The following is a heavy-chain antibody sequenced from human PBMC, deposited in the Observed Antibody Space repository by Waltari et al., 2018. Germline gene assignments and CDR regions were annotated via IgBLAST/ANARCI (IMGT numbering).Heavy chain of an antibody. CDR1: GSTFDGST. J-gene: IGHJ4*02. V-gene: IGHV3-43*01. CDR3: AKDMGPSRYDSSGYFDY. CDR2: ISWDGGST. D-gene: IGHD3-22*01. Sequence: EVQLVESGGVVVRSGGSLSLSCAASGSTFDGSTMHCIRQAPGKGLEWVYLISWDGGSTYYADSVKGRFTISRDNSKNSLYLQMNSLRTEDTALYYCAKDMGPSRYDSSGYFDYWGQGTLVTVSS.